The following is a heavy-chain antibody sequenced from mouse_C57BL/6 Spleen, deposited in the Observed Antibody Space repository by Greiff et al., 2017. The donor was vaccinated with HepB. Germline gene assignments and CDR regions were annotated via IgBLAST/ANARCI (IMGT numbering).Heavy chain of an antibody. J-gene: IGHJ1*03. D-gene: IGHD1-1*01. CDR3: ARYYGSSYFDV. V-gene: IGHV1-81*01. Sequence: QVQLQQSGAELARPGASVKLSCKASGYTFTSYGISWVKQRTGQGLEWIGEIYPRSGNTYYNEKFKGKASLTADKSSSTAYMELRSLTSEDSAVYFCARYYGSSYFDVWGTGTTVTVSS. CDR1: GYTFTSYG. CDR2: IYPRSGNT.